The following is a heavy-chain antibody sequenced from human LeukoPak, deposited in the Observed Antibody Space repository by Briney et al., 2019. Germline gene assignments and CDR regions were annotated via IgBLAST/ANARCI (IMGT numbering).Heavy chain of an antibody. J-gene: IGHJ4*02. D-gene: IGHD6-13*01. CDR2: TWYDGTNK. Sequence: GLSLRLSCAASGFTFSSYVMHWVRQAPGKGLEWVAVTWYDGTNKYFADSVRGRFSISRDNSKNTLYLQMNSLRAEDTAVYYCARGDRSSWFNFDYWGQGTVVTVSS. V-gene: IGHV3-33*01. CDR1: GFTFSSYV. CDR3: ARGDRSSWFNFDY.